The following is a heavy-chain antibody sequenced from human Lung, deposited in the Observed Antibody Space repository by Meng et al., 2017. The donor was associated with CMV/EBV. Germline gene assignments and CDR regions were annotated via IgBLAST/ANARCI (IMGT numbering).Heavy chain of an antibody. CDR3: ARIRSYYGSGSYSHDAFDI. V-gene: IGHV3-30-3*01. J-gene: IGHJ3*02. CDR2: ISHDGSNK. D-gene: IGHD3-10*01. Sequence: GGSLRLXXAASGFTFSSYIMHWVRQAPGKGLEWVAVISHDGSNKYYADPVKGRFTISRDNSKNTLYLQMNSLRAEDMAVYYCARIRSYYGSGSYSHDAFDIWGQGKXVT. CDR1: GFTFSSYI.